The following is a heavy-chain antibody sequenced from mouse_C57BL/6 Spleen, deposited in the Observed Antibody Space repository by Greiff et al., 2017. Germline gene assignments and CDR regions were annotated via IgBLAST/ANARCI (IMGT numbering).Heavy chain of an antibody. Sequence: VQLKQSGTVLARPGASVKMSCKTSGYTFTSYWMHWVKQRPGQGLEWIGAIYPGNSDTSYNQKFKGKAKLTAVTSASTAYMELSSLTNEDSAVXYCTRSGKSYGSRTDYFDYWGQGTTLTVSS. CDR1: GYTFTSYW. D-gene: IGHD1-1*01. J-gene: IGHJ2*01. CDR3: TRSGKSYGSRTDYFDY. CDR2: IYPGNSDT. V-gene: IGHV1-5*01.